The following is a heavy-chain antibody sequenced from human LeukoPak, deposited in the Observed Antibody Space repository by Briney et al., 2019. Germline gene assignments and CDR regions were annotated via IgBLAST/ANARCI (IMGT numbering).Heavy chain of an antibody. V-gene: IGHV1-8*01. CDR3: TRGGPVAGTHKYFQH. CDR2: MNPNSGNT. Sequence: ASVKVSCKASGYTFTTYDINWVRQATGQGLEWMGWMNPNSGNTGYPQKFQGRVTMTRNTSIGTAYMELSSLRSEDTAMYYCTRGGPVAGTHKYFQHWGQGTLVTVSS. D-gene: IGHD6-19*01. J-gene: IGHJ1*01. CDR1: GYTFTTYD.